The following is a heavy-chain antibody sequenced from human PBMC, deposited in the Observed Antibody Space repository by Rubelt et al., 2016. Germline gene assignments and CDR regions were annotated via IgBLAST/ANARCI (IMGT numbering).Heavy chain of an antibody. J-gene: IGHJ6*02. CDR2: RT. Sequence: RTYYADSVKGRFTISRDNSKNTLYLQMNSLRAEDTAVYHCAKVAGYCSGGSCVPSPNMDVWGQGTTVTVSS. CDR3: AKVAGYCSGGSCVPSPNMDV. V-gene: IGHV3-NL1*01. D-gene: IGHD2-15*01.